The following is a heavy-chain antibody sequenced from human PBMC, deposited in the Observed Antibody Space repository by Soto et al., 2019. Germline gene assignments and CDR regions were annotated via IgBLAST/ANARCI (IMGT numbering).Heavy chain of an antibody. J-gene: IGHJ4*02. Sequence: GGSLRLSCAASGFTFSSYAMHWVRQAPGKGLEWVAVISYDGSNKYYADSVKGRFTISRDNPKNTLYLQMNSLRAEDTAVYYCARDTTVINFDYWGQGTLVTVSS. V-gene: IGHV3-30-3*01. CDR3: ARDTTVINFDY. D-gene: IGHD4-17*01. CDR1: GFTFSSYA. CDR2: ISYDGSNK.